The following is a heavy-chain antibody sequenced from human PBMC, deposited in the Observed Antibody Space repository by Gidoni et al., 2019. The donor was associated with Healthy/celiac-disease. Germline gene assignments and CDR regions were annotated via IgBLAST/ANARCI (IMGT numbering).Heavy chain of an antibody. V-gene: IGHV3-23*01. CDR3: AKDSSWYPYY. J-gene: IGHJ4*02. CDR1: GFTFSSYA. Sequence: EVQLLESGGGLVQPGGSLRLPCAASGFTFSSYAMSWVRQAPGKGLEWGSAISGSGGSTYYADSVKGRFTISRDNSKNTLYLQMNSLRAEDTAVYDCAKDSSWYPYYWGQGTLVTVSS. D-gene: IGHD6-13*01. CDR2: ISGSGGST.